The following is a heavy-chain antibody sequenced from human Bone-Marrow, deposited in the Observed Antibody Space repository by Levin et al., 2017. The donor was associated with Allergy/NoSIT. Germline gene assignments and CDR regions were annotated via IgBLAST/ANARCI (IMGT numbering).Heavy chain of an antibody. D-gene: IGHD3-3*01. Sequence: GGSLRLSCAASGFTFDDYGMSWVRQAPGKGLEWVSGINWSGGRTGYADSVQGRLTISRDNANNSLYLQMNSLRVEDTAMYYCARPRDTMSIHDGFDIWGQGTMVTVSS. CDR1: GFTFDDYG. CDR3: ARPRDTMSIHDGFDI. CDR2: INWSGGRT. V-gene: IGHV3-20*04. J-gene: IGHJ3*02.